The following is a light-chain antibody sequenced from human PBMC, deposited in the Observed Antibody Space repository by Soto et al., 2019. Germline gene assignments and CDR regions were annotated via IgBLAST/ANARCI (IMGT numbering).Light chain of an antibody. Sequence: QSALTQPSSVSGSPGQTITISCAGTQFDIGSYDYVSGYRQHPGEAPKLIIFEVNNRPSGASNRFSCSKSGNTAYLTIFGLQVEDEALYFCSSYTSASALGIFGGGTKLTVL. CDR3: SSYTSASALGI. J-gene: IGLJ2*01. V-gene: IGLV2-14*01. CDR2: EVN. CDR1: QFDIGSYDY.